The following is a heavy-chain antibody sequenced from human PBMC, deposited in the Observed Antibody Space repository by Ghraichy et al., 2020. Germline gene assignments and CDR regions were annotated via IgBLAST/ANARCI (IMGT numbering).Heavy chain of an antibody. J-gene: IGHJ4*02. CDR1: GFTFSSYA. D-gene: IGHD3-16*01. CDR2: ISYDGSNK. Sequence: GGSLRLSCAASGFTFSSYAMHWVRQAPGKGLEWVAVISYDGSNKYYADSVKGRFTISRDNSKNTLYLQMNSLRAEDTAVYYCARESRGFDYWGQGTLVTVSS. CDR3: ARESRGFDY. V-gene: IGHV3-30-3*01.